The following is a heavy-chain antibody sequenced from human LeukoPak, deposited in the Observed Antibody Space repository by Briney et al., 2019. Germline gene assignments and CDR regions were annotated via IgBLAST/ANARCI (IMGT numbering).Heavy chain of an antibody. CDR1: GGSISSGGYY. D-gene: IGHD2-2*02. J-gene: IGHJ4*02. CDR2: IYHSGST. V-gene: IGHV4-30-2*01. CDR3: ARRNCSSTSCYTDY. Sequence: SETLSLTGTVSGGSISSGGYYWSWLRQPPGKGLERIGYIYHSGSTYYNPSLKSRVTISVDRSKNQFSLKLSSVTAADTAVYYCARRNCSSTSCYTDYWGQGTLVTVSS.